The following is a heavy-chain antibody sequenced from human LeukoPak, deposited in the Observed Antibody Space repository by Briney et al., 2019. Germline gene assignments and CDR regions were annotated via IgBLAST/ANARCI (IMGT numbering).Heavy chain of an antibody. J-gene: IGHJ4*02. D-gene: IGHD5-18*01. CDR2: IFHSGST. Sequence: PSETLSLTCTVSGGSISNSSYYWGWIRQPPGKGLEWIASIFHSGSTFYNPSLKSRVTISVDTSKNQFSLKLSSVTAADTAVYSCARAGGYTYGDFDYWGQGTLVTVSS. CDR1: GGSISNSSYY. V-gene: IGHV4-39*07. CDR3: ARAGGYTYGDFDY.